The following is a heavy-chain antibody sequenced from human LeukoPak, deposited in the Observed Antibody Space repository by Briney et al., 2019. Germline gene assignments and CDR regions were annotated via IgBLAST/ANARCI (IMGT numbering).Heavy chain of an antibody. Sequence: ESGPTLVKPTQTLTLTCNLSGFSLTGGRAGVGWVRQPPGKALEWLALIYGNDDERYSPSLRSRLTISKDISKKEVVLTVTNMQPVDTATYFCAHRHFVGYTYDFWGQGILVTVSS. CDR1: GFSLTGGRAG. J-gene: IGHJ4*02. CDR3: AHRHFVGYTYDF. CDR2: IYGNDDE. D-gene: IGHD5-18*01. V-gene: IGHV2-5*01.